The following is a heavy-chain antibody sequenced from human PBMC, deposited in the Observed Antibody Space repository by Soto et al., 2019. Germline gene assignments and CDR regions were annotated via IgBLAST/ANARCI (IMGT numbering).Heavy chain of an antibody. J-gene: IGHJ5*02. D-gene: IGHD5-12*01. CDR1: GDSISNIGYY. Sequence: QRQLQESGPGLVKPSESLSLTCTVSGDSISNIGYYWGWSRQPPGKGLEWIGSISYRGSTYYNPSLRSRVTIATDTAKNQFSLTLSSVTAADTAVYYCARRVATVSSWNYFDPWGQGTLVTVSS. CDR3: ARRVATVSSWNYFDP. CDR2: ISYRGST. V-gene: IGHV4-39*01.